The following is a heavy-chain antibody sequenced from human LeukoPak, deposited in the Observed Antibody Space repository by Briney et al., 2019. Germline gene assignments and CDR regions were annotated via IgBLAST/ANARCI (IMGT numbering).Heavy chain of an antibody. J-gene: IGHJ3*02. CDR1: GYTFTNYG. CDR3: ARAGGWAREDYKGDAFDI. Sequence: AASVKVSCKASGYTFTNYGISWVRQAPGQGLEWMGWISTYNGNSNYAQKLQDRVTMTTDTSTTTAYMDLRSLRSDDTAVYYCARAGGWAREDYKGDAFDIWGQGTMVTVSS. D-gene: IGHD6-19*01. V-gene: IGHV1-18*01. CDR2: ISTYNGNS.